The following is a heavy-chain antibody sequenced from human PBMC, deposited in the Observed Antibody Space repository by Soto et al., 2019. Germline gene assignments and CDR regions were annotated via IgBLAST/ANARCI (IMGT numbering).Heavy chain of an antibody. CDR2: ISAYNGNT. Sequence: ASVKVSCKASGYTFTSYGISWVRQAPGQGLEWMGWISAYNGNTNYAQKLQGRVTMTTDTSTSTAYMELRSLRSDDTAVYYCAKSCDYAWEGLLDYWGQGSLVIGSS. CDR3: AKSCDYAWEGLLDY. J-gene: IGHJ4*02. D-gene: IGHD3-16*01. V-gene: IGHV1-18*01. CDR1: GYTFTSYG.